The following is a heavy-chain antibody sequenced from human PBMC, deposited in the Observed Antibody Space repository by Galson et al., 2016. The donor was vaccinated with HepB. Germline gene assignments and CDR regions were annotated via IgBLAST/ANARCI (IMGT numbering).Heavy chain of an antibody. CDR3: ARGGGTSYLPSFDY. V-gene: IGHV4-31*03. CDR1: GGSISTRSYY. D-gene: IGHD2-2*01. CDR2: IYHSGNT. Sequence: TLSLTCTVSGGSISTRSYYWGWIRQPPGKGLEWIGYIYHSGNTYYNPSLKSRVTISVDTSKNQFSLKLTSVTAADTAVYYCARGGGTSYLPSFDYWGQGTLVTVSS. J-gene: IGHJ4*02.